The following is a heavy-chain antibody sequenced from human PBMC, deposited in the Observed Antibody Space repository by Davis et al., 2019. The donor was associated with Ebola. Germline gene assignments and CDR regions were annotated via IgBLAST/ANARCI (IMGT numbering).Heavy chain of an antibody. CDR2: INTNTGNP. Sequence: ASVKVSCKASGYSFTTYGMNWVRQAPGQGLEWMGWINTNTGNPTYAQGFTGRFVFSLDTSVSTAYLQISSLKAEDTAVYYCAREEAAAGVYYYYYYGMDVWGKGTTVTVSS. V-gene: IGHV7-4-1*02. CDR1: GYSFTTYG. D-gene: IGHD6-13*01. J-gene: IGHJ6*04. CDR3: AREEAAAGVYYYYYYGMDV.